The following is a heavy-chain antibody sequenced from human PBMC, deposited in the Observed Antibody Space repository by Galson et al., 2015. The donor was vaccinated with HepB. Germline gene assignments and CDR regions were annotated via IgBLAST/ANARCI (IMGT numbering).Heavy chain of an antibody. V-gene: IGHV4-59*08. J-gene: IGHJ6*02. D-gene: IGHD6-13*01. CDR1: GGSISSHY. Sequence: SETLSLTCIVSGGSISSHYWNWIRQPPGKGLEWIGNIYYSGSTNYNPSLKSRVAMSIDTSKNHFSLRLNTVTAADTAVYYCARGGRSIGIATTYYGMGVWGQGTTVIVSS. CDR3: ARGGRSIGIATTYYGMGV. CDR2: IYYSGST.